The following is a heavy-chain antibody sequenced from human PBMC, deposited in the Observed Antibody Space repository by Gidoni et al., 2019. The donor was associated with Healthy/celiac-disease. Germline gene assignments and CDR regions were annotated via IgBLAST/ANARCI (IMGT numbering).Heavy chain of an antibody. CDR3: AKDFLEGLPDY. CDR2: ISYDGSNK. Sequence: QVQLVESGGGVVQPGRSLRLSCAASGFTFSSYGMHWVRQAPGKGLEWVAVISYDGSNKYYADSVKGRFTISRDNSKNTLYLQMNSLRAEDTAVYYCAKDFLEGLPDYWGQGTLVTVSS. V-gene: IGHV3-30*18. J-gene: IGHJ4*02. CDR1: GFTFSSYG.